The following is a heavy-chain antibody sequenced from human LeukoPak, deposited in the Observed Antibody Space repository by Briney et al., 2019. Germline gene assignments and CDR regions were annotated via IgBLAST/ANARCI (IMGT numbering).Heavy chain of an antibody. CDR2: IYSGGST. CDR1: GFTFDDYG. D-gene: IGHD1-26*01. Sequence: GGSLRLSCAASGFTFDDYGMSWVRQAPGKGLEWVSLIYSGGSTYYADSVKGRFTISRDNSKNTLYLQVNSLRADDTAVYYCARYSGTYSNSYFDYWGQGTLVTVSS. J-gene: IGHJ4*02. CDR3: ARYSGTYSNSYFDY. V-gene: IGHV3-66*01.